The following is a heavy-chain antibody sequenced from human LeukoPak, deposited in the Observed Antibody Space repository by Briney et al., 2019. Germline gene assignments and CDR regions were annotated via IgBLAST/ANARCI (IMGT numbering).Heavy chain of an antibody. CDR3: ARDRCSSTSCPIGGWFDP. CDR1: GYTFTSYY. V-gene: IGHV1-46*01. D-gene: IGHD2-2*01. Sequence: AASVKVSCKASGYTFTSYYMHWVRQAPGQGLEWMGIINPSGGSTSYAQKFQGRVTITADKSTSTAYMELSSLRSEDTAVYYCARDRCSSTSCPIGGWFDPWGQGTLVTVSS. CDR2: INPSGGST. J-gene: IGHJ5*02.